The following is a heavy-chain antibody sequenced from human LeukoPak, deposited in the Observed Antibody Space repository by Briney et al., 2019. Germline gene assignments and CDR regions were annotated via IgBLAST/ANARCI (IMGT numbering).Heavy chain of an antibody. J-gene: IGHJ4*02. D-gene: IGHD1-26*01. CDR2: ISGRSSTI. V-gene: IGHV3-48*01. CDR3: ARDRIKSGSYYFDY. CDR1: AFTFSDYS. Sequence: GGSLRLSCAASAFTFSDYSMNWVRQAPGKGLEWVSYISGRSSTIYYADSVKGRFTISRDNAKNSMYLQMSSLRAEDTAVYYCARDRIKSGSYYFDYWGQGTPVTVSS.